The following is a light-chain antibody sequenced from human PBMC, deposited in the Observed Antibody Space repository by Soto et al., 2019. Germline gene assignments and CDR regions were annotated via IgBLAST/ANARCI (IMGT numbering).Light chain of an antibody. CDR2: QDS. J-gene: IGLJ2*01. Sequence: ELTQPPSVSVSPGQTASITCSGDKLGDKYACWYQQKPGQSPVLVIYQDSKRPSGIPERFSGSNSGNTATLTISGTQAMDEADYYCQAWDSSPVVFGGGTKLTVL. CDR3: QAWDSSPVV. CDR1: KLGDKY. V-gene: IGLV3-1*01.